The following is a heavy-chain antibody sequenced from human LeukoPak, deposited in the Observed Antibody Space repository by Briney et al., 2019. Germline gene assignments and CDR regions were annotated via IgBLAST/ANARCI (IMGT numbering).Heavy chain of an antibody. CDR1: GGSISSCSYY. CDR3: ASYAAAGTALFDP. V-gene: IGHV4-39*01. Sequence: SETLSLTCTVSGGSISSCSYYWGWIRQPPGQGLEWIVSIYYSGSTYYNPSLKSRVTISVDKSKNQFSLKLSSVTAADTAVYYCASYAAAGTALFDPWGQGTLVTVSS. D-gene: IGHD6-13*01. J-gene: IGHJ5*02. CDR2: IYYSGST.